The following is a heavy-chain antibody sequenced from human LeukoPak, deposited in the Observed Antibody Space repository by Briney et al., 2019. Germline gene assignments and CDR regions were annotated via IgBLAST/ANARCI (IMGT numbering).Heavy chain of an antibody. CDR1: SYSIRSRYY. V-gene: IGHV4-38-2*01. Sequence: SETLSLTCAVSSYSIRSRYYWGWIRQPPGKGLEWIGSIYHSGSTYYNPFLRSRVTTSVDTSKNQFSLKLSSVTAADTAVYYCARHVGYCTGTSCAHYYYYYMDVWGKGTTVTVSS. CDR2: IYHSGST. J-gene: IGHJ6*03. CDR3: ARHVGYCTGTSCAHYYYYYMDV. D-gene: IGHD2-2*01.